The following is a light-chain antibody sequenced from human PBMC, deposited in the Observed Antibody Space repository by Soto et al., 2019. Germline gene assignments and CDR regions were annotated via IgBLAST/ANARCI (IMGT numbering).Light chain of an antibody. V-gene: IGKV3-15*01. CDR1: QGIGST. CDR3: QHYANWPLT. CDR2: GAS. J-gene: IGKJ4*01. Sequence: IVITQSPAPLSVSPREGATLSCRASQGIGSTLAWYQQKPGQTPRLLIYGASTRATGVPARFSGSGSGTDFTLTINSLQSEDFAVYYCQHYANWPLTFGGGTKVDIK.